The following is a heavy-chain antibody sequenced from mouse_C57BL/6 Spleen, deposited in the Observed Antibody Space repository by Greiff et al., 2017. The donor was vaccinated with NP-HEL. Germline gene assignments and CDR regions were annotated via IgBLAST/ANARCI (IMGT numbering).Heavy chain of an antibody. Sequence: EVKLVESGGDLVKPGGSLKLSCAASGFTFSSYGMSWVRQTPDKRLEWVATISSGGSYTYYPDSVKGRFTISRDNAKNTLYLQMSSLKSEDTAMYYCARLSDGPDYWGQGTTLTVSS. CDR3: ARLSDGPDY. CDR1: GFTFSSYG. J-gene: IGHJ2*01. D-gene: IGHD2-3*01. CDR2: ISSGGSYT. V-gene: IGHV5-6*02.